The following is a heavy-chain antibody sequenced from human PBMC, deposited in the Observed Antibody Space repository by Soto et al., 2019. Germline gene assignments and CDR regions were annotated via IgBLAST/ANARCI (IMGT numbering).Heavy chain of an antibody. CDR1: GFTFTSSA. CDR3: AAPYCSGGSCYPYAFDI. CDR2: IVVGSGNT. Sequence: SVKVSCKASGFTFTSSAVQWVRQARGQRLEWIGWIVVGSGNTNYAQKFQERVTITRDMSTSTAYMELSSLRSEDTAVYYCAAPYCSGGSCYPYAFDIWGQGPMVTVSS. J-gene: IGHJ3*02. D-gene: IGHD2-15*01. V-gene: IGHV1-58*01.